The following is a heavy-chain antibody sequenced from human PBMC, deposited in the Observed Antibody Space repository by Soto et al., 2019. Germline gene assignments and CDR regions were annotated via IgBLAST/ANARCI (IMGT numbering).Heavy chain of an antibody. CDR1: GFTFSSHA. V-gene: IGHV3-23*01. D-gene: IGHD3-10*01. CDR2: ISGNGGNT. CDR3: ARDPRRFYLGSGDGLYNFDY. Sequence: GGSLRLSCAASGFTFSSHAMAWVRQAPGKGLEWVSSISGNGGNTFYTEAVKGRFRVSKDNSNNAVYLQMSSLRAEDTAVYYCARDPRRFYLGSGDGLYNFDYWGQGTLVTVSS. J-gene: IGHJ4*02.